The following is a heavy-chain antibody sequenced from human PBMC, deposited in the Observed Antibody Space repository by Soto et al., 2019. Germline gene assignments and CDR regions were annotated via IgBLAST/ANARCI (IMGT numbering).Heavy chain of an antibody. CDR3: VRGGKFYQQATYGFDY. CDR2: IYYTGST. J-gene: IGHJ4*02. Sequence: QLQLQESGPGLVRPSETLSLTCSVSGGSITSDGYYWGWIRQSPGKGLQWMGSIYYTGSTYCYPSLASRTTLSVDTSTNQFSLSLSSVTAADAAVYYCVRGGKFYQQATYGFDYWGQGTLVAVSS. V-gene: IGHV4-39*01. D-gene: IGHD3-10*01. CDR1: GGSITSDGYY.